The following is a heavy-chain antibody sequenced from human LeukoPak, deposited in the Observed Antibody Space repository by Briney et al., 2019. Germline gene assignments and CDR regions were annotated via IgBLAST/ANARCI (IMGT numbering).Heavy chain of an antibody. V-gene: IGHV4-39*02. CDR2: IYNSGST. CDR1: GGSISSSTYY. J-gene: IGHJ3*02. D-gene: IGHD2-15*01. CDR3: ARENVVVAALNDAFDI. Sequence: SETLSLTCSVSGGSISSSTYYWGWIRHPPGKGLEWIGNIYNSGSTYYNPSLKSRVTISVDTSKNQFSLKLSSVTAADTAVYYCARENVVVAALNDAFDIWGQGTMVTVSS.